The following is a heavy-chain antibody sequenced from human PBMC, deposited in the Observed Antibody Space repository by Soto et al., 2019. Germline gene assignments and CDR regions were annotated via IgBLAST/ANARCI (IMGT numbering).Heavy chain of an antibody. V-gene: IGHV1-69*13. CDR2: IIPIFGTA. J-gene: IGHJ4*02. D-gene: IGHD6-13*01. CDR3: ARDGGYSSSRYVSDY. CDR1: GGTFSSYA. Sequence: SVKVSCKASGGTFSSYAISWVRQAPGQGLEWMGGIIPIFGTANYAQKFQGRVTITADESTSTAYMELSSLRSEDTAVYYCARDGGYSSSRYVSDYWGQGTLVTVSS.